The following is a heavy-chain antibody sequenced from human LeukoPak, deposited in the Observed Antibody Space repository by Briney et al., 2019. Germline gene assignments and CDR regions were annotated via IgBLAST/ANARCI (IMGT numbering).Heavy chain of an antibody. J-gene: IGHJ4*02. D-gene: IGHD3-9*01. CDR3: ASQLDTTGDYAGFFDS. CDR1: GYSISSGYY. V-gene: IGHV4-38-2*01. CDR2: IYYSGNA. Sequence: ASDTLSLTRAVSGYSISSGYYWGWIRPPPGKGLEWIGSIYYSGNAFYNPSLKSRVTILVDTSQNQFSLEVDSVTAPDTAMYYCASQLDTTGDYAGFFDSWGQGALVTVSS.